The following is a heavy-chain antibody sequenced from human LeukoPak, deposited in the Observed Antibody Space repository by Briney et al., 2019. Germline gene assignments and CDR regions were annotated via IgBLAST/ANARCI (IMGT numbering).Heavy chain of an antibody. CDR3: ARQGRVYAFDI. Sequence: SETLSLTCAVYGGSFSGYYWSWIRQPPGKGLEWIGEINHSGSTNYNPSLKSRVTISVDTSKNQFSLKLSSVTAADTAVYYCARQGRVYAFDIWGQGTMVTVSS. D-gene: IGHD3-10*01. V-gene: IGHV4-34*01. CDR1: GGSFSGYY. CDR2: INHSGST. J-gene: IGHJ3*02.